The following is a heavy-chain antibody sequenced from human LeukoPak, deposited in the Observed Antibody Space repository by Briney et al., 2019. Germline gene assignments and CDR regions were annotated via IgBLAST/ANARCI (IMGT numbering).Heavy chain of an antibody. CDR2: IYYSVST. CDR3: ARVKVDTAYYYYYMDV. V-gene: IGHV4-59*11. D-gene: IGHD5-18*01. J-gene: IGHJ6*03. CDR1: GGSISSHY. Sequence: SETLSLTCTVSGGSISSHYWSWIRQPPGNGLEWIGYIYYSVSTNYNPSLKSRVTISIDTSKNQFSLKLSSVTAADTAVYYCARVKVDTAYYYYYMDVWGKGTTVTVSS.